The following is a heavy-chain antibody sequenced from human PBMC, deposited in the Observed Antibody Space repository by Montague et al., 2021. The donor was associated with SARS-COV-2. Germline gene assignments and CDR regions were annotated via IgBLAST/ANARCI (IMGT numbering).Heavy chain of an antibody. Sequence: SETLSPTCTVSGGAMSSYYWGWIRQPPGKGLEWIGYIYYSGSTNYNPSLKSRVTISVDTSKNQFSLKLSSVTAADTAAYYCASHGYSSGRHRCGLDPWGQGTLVTVSS. J-gene: IGHJ5*02. CDR3: ASHGYSSGRHRCGLDP. CDR1: GGAMSSYY. D-gene: IGHD6-25*01. CDR2: IYYSGST. V-gene: IGHV4-59*08.